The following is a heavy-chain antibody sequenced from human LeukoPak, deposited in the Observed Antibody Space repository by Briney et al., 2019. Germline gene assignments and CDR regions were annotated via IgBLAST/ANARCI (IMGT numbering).Heavy chain of an antibody. D-gene: IGHD3-16*01. Sequence: VGSVKVSFKASGYTFTSYGISWVRQAPGQGLEWMGWISAYNGNTNYAQKLQGRVTMTTDTSTSTAYMELRSLRSDDTAVYYCARGGREYYYYYMDVWGKGTTVTVSS. CDR3: ARGGREYYYYYMDV. V-gene: IGHV1-18*01. CDR1: GYTFTSYG. CDR2: ISAYNGNT. J-gene: IGHJ6*03.